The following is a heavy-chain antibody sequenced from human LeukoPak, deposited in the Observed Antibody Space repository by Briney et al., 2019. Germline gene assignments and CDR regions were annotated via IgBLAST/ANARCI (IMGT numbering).Heavy chain of an antibody. CDR2: IYPGDSDT. D-gene: IGHD3-3*01. J-gene: IGHJ3*02. CDR3: ARPHYDFWSGPPGDAFDI. V-gene: IGHV5-51*01. Sequence: GESLKISCKGSGYSFITYWIGWVRQMPGKGLEWMGIIYPGDSDTRYSPSFQGQVTISADKSISTAYLQWSSLKASDTAMYYCARPHYDFWSGPPGDAFDIWGQGTMVTVSS. CDR1: GYSFITYW.